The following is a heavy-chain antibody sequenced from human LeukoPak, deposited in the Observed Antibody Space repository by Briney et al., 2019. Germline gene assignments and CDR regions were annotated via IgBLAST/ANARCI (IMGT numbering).Heavy chain of an antibody. CDR3: AKDRSMIVVVMGDFDY. D-gene: IGHD3-22*01. CDR2: ISGSGGST. Sequence: QTSETLSLTCSVSSGFITAYHWSWVRQAPGKGLEWVSAISGSGGSTYYADSVKGRFTISRDNSKNTLYLQMNSLRAEDTAVYYCAKDRSMIVVVMGDFDYWGQGTLVTVSS. CDR1: SGFITAYH. V-gene: IGHV3-23*01. J-gene: IGHJ4*02.